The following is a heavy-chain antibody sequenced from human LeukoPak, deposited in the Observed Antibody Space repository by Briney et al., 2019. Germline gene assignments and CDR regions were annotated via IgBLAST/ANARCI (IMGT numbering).Heavy chain of an antibody. D-gene: IGHD3-22*01. V-gene: IGHV3-23*01. CDR1: GFTFSNAW. Sequence: GGSLRLSCAASGFTFSNAWMSWVRQAPGKGLEWVSAISGSGGNTYYADSVKGRFTISRDNSKNTLYLQMNSLRAEDTAVCYCAKSSGYSKYYFDYWGQGTLVTVSS. CDR2: ISGSGGNT. CDR3: AKSSGYSKYYFDY. J-gene: IGHJ4*02.